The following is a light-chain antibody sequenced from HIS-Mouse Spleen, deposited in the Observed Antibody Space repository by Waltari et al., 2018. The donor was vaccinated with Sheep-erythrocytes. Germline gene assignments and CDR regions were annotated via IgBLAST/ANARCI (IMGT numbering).Light chain of an antibody. CDR3: QAWDSSTYV. J-gene: IGLJ1*01. CDR2: QDS. V-gene: IGLV3-1*01. CDR1: KLGDKY. Sequence: SYELTQPPPVSVSPGQTASITCSGDKLGDKYACWYQQKPGQSPVLVIYQDSKRPSGHPERFSGSNSGNTATLTISGTQAMDEADYYCQAWDSSTYVFGTGTKVTVL.